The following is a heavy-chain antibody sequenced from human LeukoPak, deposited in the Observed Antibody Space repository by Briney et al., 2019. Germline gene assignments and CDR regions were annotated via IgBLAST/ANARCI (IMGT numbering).Heavy chain of an antibody. CDR3: ARDSYYDFWSGEIYYYYMDV. V-gene: IGHV1-18*01. Sequence: ASVKVSCKASGYTFTSYGISWVRQAPGQGLEWMGWISAYNGSTNYAQKLQGRVTMTTDTSTSTAYMELRSLRSDDTAVYYCARDSYYDFWSGEIYYYYMDVWGKGTTVTVSS. CDR2: ISAYNGST. CDR1: GYTFTSYG. D-gene: IGHD3-3*01. J-gene: IGHJ6*03.